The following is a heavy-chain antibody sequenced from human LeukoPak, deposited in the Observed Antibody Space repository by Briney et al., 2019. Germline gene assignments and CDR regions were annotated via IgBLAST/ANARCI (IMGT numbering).Heavy chain of an antibody. D-gene: IGHD4-17*01. Sequence: ASVKVSCKASGYTFTGYYMHWVRQAPGQGLEWMGWINTNSGGTNYAQKFQGRVTMTRDTSISTAYMELSRLRSDDTAVYYCARDLLMTTVTTYPDLGGMDVWGQGTTVTVSS. V-gene: IGHV1-2*02. CDR1: GYTFTGYY. CDR3: ARDLLMTTVTTYPDLGGMDV. CDR2: INTNSGGT. J-gene: IGHJ6*02.